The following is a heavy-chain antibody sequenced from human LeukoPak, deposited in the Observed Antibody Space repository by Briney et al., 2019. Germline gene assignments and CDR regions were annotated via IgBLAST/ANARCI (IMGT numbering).Heavy chain of an antibody. D-gene: IGHD4-17*01. CDR3: ARGYGDYEFYWFDP. V-gene: IGHV3-48*03. J-gene: IGHJ5*02. CDR2: ISSSSSTI. CDR1: GFTFSSYE. Sequence: GGSLRLSCAASGFTFSSYEMNWVRQAPGKGLEWVSYISSSSSTIYYADSVKGRFTISRDNAKNSLYLQMNSLRAEDTAVYYCARGYGDYEFYWFDPWGQGTLVTVSS.